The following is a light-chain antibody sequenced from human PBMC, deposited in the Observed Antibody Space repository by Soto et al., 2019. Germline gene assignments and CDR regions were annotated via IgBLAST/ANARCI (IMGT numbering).Light chain of an antibody. J-gene: IGKJ1*01. V-gene: IGKV3D-15*01. CDR2: DAS. CDR1: QSVSSN. CDR3: QQYDTWLGT. Sequence: EIVMTQSPATLSVSPGERATLSCRASQSVSSNLAWYQQTPGQAPRLLIFDASTRATGIPARFSGSGSGTEFTLTISSLQSEDFAVYYCQQYDTWLGTFGQGTKVDIK.